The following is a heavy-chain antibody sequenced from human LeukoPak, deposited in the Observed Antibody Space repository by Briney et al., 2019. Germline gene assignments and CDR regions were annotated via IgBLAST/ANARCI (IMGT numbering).Heavy chain of an antibody. V-gene: IGHV3-23*01. CDR1: GLTASHNVNNA. D-gene: IGHD6-19*01. J-gene: IGHJ4*02. CDR2: ITTSGST. Sequence: PGGSLRLSCAASGLTASHNVNNAMSWVRHAPGKGLEWVSGITTSGSTYYADSVKGRFTISRDNSKNTLYLQMNSLRAEDTAVYYCAKDYRRISGIFDYWGQGTLVTVSS. CDR3: AKDYRRISGIFDY.